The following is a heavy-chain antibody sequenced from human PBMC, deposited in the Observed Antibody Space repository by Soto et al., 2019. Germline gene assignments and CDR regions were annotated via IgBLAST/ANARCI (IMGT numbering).Heavy chain of an antibody. CDR2: IYPRDSDT. V-gene: IGHV5-51*01. CDR3: ARRRSSNDNTDY. D-gene: IGHD2-2*01. J-gene: IGHJ4*02. CDR1: GYSFSSYW. Sequence: GESLKISCKGSGYSFSSYWIGWVRQMPGIGLEWMGIIYPRDSDTRYNPSFQGQVTISADKSISTAYLHWSSLKASDTAIYYCARRRSSNDNTDYWGQGTLVTVSS.